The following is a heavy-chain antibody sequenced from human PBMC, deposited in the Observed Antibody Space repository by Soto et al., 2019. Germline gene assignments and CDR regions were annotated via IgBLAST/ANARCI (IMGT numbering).Heavy chain of an antibody. Sequence: GSLRLSCAASGFTFNNYWMHWVRQVPGKGLVWVSRINSDGSSISYADSVKGRFTISRDNAKNTLYLQMKSLRAEDTAVYYCARYPYDSSGFFDFWGQGTVVTVSS. CDR2: INSDGSSI. CDR1: GFTFNNYW. V-gene: IGHV3-74*01. CDR3: ARYPYDSSGFFDF. D-gene: IGHD3-22*01. J-gene: IGHJ4*02.